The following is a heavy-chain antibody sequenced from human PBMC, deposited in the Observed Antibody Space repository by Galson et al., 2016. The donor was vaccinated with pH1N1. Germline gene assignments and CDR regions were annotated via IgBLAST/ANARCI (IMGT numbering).Heavy chain of an antibody. D-gene: IGHD3-3*01. Sequence: CAISGDSVSSRSDTWNWIRQSPRRGLEWLGRIYHRSKWYYEYAPSLQGRLRISPDTSSNQMSLHLNSVTLDDAAVYDCAREVWLRRGYYIDHWGQGSLVTVSS. CDR2: IYHRSKWYY. CDR3: AREVWLRRGYYIDH. J-gene: IGHJ4*02. CDR1: GDSVSSRSDT. V-gene: IGHV6-1*01.